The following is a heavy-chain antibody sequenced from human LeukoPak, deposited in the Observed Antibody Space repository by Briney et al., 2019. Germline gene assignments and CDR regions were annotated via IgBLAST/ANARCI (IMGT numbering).Heavy chain of an antibody. CDR1: GGSFSGYY. Sequence: SEALSLTCAVYGGSFSGYYWSWIRQPPGKGLEWIGEINHSGSTNYNPSLKSRVTISVDTSKNQFSLKLSSVTAADTAVYYCAKDLVGATVFDYWGQGTLVTVSS. D-gene: IGHD1-26*01. CDR2: INHSGST. J-gene: IGHJ4*02. CDR3: AKDLVGATVFDY. V-gene: IGHV4-34*01.